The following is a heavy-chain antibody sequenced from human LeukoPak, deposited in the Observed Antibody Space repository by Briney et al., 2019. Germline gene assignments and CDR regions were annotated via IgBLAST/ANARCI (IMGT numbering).Heavy chain of an antibody. V-gene: IGHV3-23*01. CDR1: GFNFANHA. J-gene: IGHJ4*02. CDR2: ISGGGDIT. Sequence: GGSLRLSCAASGFNFANHAMSWVRQTPGKGLEWVSAISGGGDITYYADSVTGRFTISRDNSKNTLYLQMNSLRAEDTAVYYCAKDLAWGLDYWGQGTLVTVSS. D-gene: IGHD7-27*01. CDR3: AKDLAWGLDY.